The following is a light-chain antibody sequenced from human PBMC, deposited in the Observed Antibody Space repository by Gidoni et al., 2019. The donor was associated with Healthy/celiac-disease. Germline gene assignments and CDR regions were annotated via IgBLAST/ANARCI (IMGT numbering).Light chain of an antibody. CDR3: LQHNSYPRT. CDR1: QGIRND. V-gene: IGKV1-17*01. Sequence: DIQMPQYPASLPAYVADRVTITCRASQGIRNDVGWYQQKRGKAPKRLIYAASSLQSGVPSSVSGSGSGTEVTLTISSLQAEDFATYYCLQHNSYPRTFGQXTKVEIK. CDR2: AAS. J-gene: IGKJ1*01.